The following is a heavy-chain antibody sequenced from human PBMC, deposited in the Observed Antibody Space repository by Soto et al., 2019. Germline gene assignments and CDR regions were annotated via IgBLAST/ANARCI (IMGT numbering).Heavy chain of an antibody. CDR1: GYTFTSYG. Sequence: GASVKVSCKASGYTFTSYGISWLRQAPGQGLEWMGWISAYNGNTNYAQKLQGRVTMTTDSSTSTAYMELRSLRSDDTAVYYCTRDSDHYPTDYWGQGTLVTVSS. V-gene: IGHV1-18*01. J-gene: IGHJ4*02. D-gene: IGHD1-26*01. CDR3: TRDSDHYPTDY. CDR2: ISAYNGNT.